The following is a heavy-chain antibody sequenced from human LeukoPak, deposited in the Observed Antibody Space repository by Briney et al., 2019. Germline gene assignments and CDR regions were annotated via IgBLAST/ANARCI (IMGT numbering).Heavy chain of an antibody. CDR1: GFTFSTHS. CDR3: TIDTNYFESIGSPRSALNDY. J-gene: IGHJ4*02. D-gene: IGHD3-22*01. CDR2: ISGSSSDI. V-gene: IGHV3-21*01. Sequence: KPGGSLRLSCAASGFTFSTHSMNWVRQAPGKGLEWVSSISGSSSDIYYGDSVKGRFTISRDNAKNSLYLQMNSLRVEDTAVYYCTIDTNYFESIGSPRSALNDYWGQGIMVTVSS.